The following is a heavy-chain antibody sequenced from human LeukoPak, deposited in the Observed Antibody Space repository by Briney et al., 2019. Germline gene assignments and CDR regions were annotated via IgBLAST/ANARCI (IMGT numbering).Heavy chain of an antibody. D-gene: IGHD6-13*01. CDR1: GYSFVGYG. J-gene: IGHJ4*02. Sequence: ASVKVSCKASGYSFVGYGITWVRQAPGQGLEWMGWFNPENGNTNYAQKVQGRVTMTTDTSTSTAYMELRSLRSDDTAVYYCARDKRVSSSFDYWGQGTLVTVSS. CDR3: ARDKRVSSSFDY. V-gene: IGHV1-18*01. CDR2: FNPENGNT.